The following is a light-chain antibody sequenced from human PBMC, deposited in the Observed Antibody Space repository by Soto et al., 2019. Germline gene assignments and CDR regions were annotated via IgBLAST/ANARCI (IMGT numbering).Light chain of an antibody. V-gene: IGKV1-39*01. J-gene: IGKJ2*01. CDR3: QQSYSTPRT. Sequence: DIQMTQSPSSLSASVGDRVTITCRASQSISTLLNWYQQKPGKAPSLLIYGASTLHTGVPSRFSGSGSGTAFTLTINSLQPEDFATYYCQQSYSTPRTFAQGTNLEIK. CDR2: GAS. CDR1: QSISTL.